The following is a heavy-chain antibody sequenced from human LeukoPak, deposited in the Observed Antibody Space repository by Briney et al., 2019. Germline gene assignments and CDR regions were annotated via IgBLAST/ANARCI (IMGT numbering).Heavy chain of an antibody. CDR1: GFTFSSYS. V-gene: IGHV3-21*04. D-gene: IGHD6-19*01. J-gene: IGHJ4*02. CDR2: ISSSSSYI. Sequence: GGSLRLSCAASGFTFSSYSMNWVRQAPGKGLEWVSSISSSSSYIYYADSVKGRFTISRDNAKNSLYLQMNSLRAEDMALYYCAKAVYGSVAGSYFDYWGQGTLVTVSS. CDR3: AKAVYGSVAGSYFDY.